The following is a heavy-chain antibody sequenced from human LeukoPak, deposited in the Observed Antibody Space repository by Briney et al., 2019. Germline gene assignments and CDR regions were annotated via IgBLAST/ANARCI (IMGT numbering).Heavy chain of an antibody. CDR1: GGTFSSYA. Sequence: ASVKVSCKASGGTFSSYAISWVRQAPGQGLEWMGGIIPIFGTANYAHKIQGRVTITTDESTSTAYMELSSLRSEDTAVYYCARHSERGLYYFDYWGQGTLVTVSS. CDR3: ARHSERGLYYFDY. J-gene: IGHJ4*02. V-gene: IGHV1-69*05. CDR2: IIPIFGTA. D-gene: IGHD2-15*01.